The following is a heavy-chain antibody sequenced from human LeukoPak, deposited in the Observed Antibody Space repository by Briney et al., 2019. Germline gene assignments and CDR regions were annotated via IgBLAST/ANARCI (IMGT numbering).Heavy chain of an antibody. CDR2: INPNSGGT. J-gene: IGHJ5*02. D-gene: IGHD6-19*01. CDR1: GYTFTGYY. V-gene: IGHV1-2*02. CDR3: ASEAVAGNNWFDP. Sequence: ASVKVSCKASGYTFTGYYMHWVRQAPGQGLEWMGWINPNSGGTNYARKFQGRVTMTRDTSISTAYMELSRLRSDDTAVYYCASEAVAGNNWFDPWGQGTLVTVSS.